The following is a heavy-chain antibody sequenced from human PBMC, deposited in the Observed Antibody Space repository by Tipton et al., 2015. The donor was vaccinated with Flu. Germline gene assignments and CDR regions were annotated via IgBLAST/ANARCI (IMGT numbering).Heavy chain of an antibody. Sequence: TLSLTCAVYGDSISSDFYWAWIRQFPGKGLEWIGTVSRTGSTIYNPSLKSRVTISIDTSKNQFSLNMRSVTAADMAVYYCARRDYSNYVSDPKSWFDPWGQGTPVAVSS. CDR3: ARRDYSNYVSDPKSWFDP. J-gene: IGHJ5*02. D-gene: IGHD4-11*01. CDR2: VSRTGST. V-gene: IGHV4-38-2*01. CDR1: GDSISSDFY.